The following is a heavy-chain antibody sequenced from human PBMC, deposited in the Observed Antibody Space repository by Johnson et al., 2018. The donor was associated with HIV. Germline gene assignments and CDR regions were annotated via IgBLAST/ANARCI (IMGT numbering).Heavy chain of an antibody. V-gene: IGHV3-9*01. CDR1: GFSFDYYA. Sequence: LVESGGGVVQPGRSLRLSCAASGFSFDYYAMHWLRQAPGKGLEWVSGISWNSDHIGYADSVKGRFTISRDNAKNALYLQMNSLRAEDTAVYYCAKSTRGNWGSCVDIWGQGTMVTVSS. J-gene: IGHJ3*02. CDR2: ISWNSDHI. CDR3: AKSTRGNWGSCVDI. D-gene: IGHD7-27*01.